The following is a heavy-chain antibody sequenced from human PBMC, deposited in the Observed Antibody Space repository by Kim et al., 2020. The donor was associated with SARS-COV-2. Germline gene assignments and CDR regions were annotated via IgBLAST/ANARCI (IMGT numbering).Heavy chain of an antibody. V-gene: IGHV3-7*01. J-gene: IGHJ4*02. CDR3: ARDELGSSGYYVSYYFDY. Sequence: GGSLRLSCAASGFTFSSYWMSWVRQAPGKGLEWVANIKQDGSEKYYVDSVKGRFTISRDNAKNSLYLQMNSLRAEDTAVYYCARDELGSSGYYVSYYFDYWGQGTLVTVSS. CDR2: IKQDGSEK. CDR1: GFTFSSYW. D-gene: IGHD3-22*01.